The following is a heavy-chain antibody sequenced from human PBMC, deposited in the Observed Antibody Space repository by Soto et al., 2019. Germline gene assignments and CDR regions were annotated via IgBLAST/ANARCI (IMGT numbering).Heavy chain of an antibody. CDR2: ISGSGGST. Sequence: PGGSLRLSCSASGFTFSSYAMSWVRQAPGKGLEWVSAISGSGGSTYYADSVKGRSTISRDNSKNTLYLQMNSLRAEDTAVYYCAKVNSYSSGYYYNPYFDYWGQGTLVTVSS. CDR1: GFTFSSYA. J-gene: IGHJ4*02. V-gene: IGHV3-23*01. CDR3: AKVNSYSSGYYYNPYFDY. D-gene: IGHD3-22*01.